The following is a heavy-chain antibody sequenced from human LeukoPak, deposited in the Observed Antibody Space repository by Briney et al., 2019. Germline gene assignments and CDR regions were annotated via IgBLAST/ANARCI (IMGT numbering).Heavy chain of an antibody. Sequence: PGGSLRLSCAASGFTFDEYGMSWVRQAPGKGLEWVSAISGSGGSTYYADSVKGRFTISRDNSKNTLYLQMNSLRAEDTAVYYCAKSMVRGVISGSDYWGQGTLVTVSS. CDR2: ISGSGGST. V-gene: IGHV3-23*01. CDR1: GFTFDEYG. J-gene: IGHJ4*02. CDR3: AKSMVRGVISGSDY. D-gene: IGHD3-10*01.